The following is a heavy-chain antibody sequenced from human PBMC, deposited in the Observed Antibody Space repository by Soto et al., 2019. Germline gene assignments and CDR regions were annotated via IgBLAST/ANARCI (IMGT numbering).Heavy chain of an antibody. D-gene: IGHD4-17*01. CDR2: IDPSNSYT. Sequence: PGEFLKISCKGSGYTFTTYWITWVRQMPGKGLEWMGRIDPSNSYTNYNPSFQGHVTLSADMSISTAYLQWSGLKASDTAIYYCARHTGLGPTPFDYWGQGTLVTVSS. CDR3: ARHTGLGPTPFDY. CDR1: GYTFTTYW. V-gene: IGHV5-10-1*01. J-gene: IGHJ4*02.